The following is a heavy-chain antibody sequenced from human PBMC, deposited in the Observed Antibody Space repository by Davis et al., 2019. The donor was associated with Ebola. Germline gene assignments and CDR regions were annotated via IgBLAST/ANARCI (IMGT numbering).Heavy chain of an antibody. CDR2: VGASGTI. CDR3: ATNTSSSPWFDP. CDR1: GDSISSHY. J-gene: IGHJ5*02. V-gene: IGHV4-59*11. D-gene: IGHD6-6*01. Sequence: PSETLSLTCTVSGDSISSHYWTWVRQSPGKGLEWIAYVGASGTINYNPSLKSRVTMSVDASRNQFSLKLASMTAADTAIYYCATNTSSSPWFDPWGQGTRVTVSS.